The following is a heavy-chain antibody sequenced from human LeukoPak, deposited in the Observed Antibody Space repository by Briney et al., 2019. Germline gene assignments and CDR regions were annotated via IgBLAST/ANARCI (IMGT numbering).Heavy chain of an antibody. Sequence: SETLSLTCTVSGGSISSYYWSWIRQPPGKGLEWIGYIYYSGSTNYNPSLKSRVTISVDTSKNQFSLKLSSVTAADTAVYYCASLDGSGSYSPFDPWGQGTLVTVSS. V-gene: IGHV4-59*01. CDR2: IYYSGST. D-gene: IGHD3-10*01. CDR1: GGSISSYY. J-gene: IGHJ5*02. CDR3: ASLDGSGSYSPFDP.